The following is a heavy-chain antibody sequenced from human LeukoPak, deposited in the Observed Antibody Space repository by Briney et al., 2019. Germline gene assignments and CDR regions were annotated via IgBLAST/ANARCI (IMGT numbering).Heavy chain of an antibody. CDR1: GFIISSNY. CDR2: IHNDGST. V-gene: IGHV3-53*01. Sequence: GGSLRLSCAASGFIISSNYLTWVRQAPGEGLEWVSVIHNDGSTYYTDSVKGRFTISRDNSKNTLYLQMNSLRVEDTAVYYCAALARDYWGQGTLVTVSS. J-gene: IGHJ4*02. CDR3: AALARDY. D-gene: IGHD3-3*02.